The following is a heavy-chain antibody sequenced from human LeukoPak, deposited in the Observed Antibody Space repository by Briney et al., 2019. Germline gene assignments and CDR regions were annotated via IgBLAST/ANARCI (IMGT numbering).Heavy chain of an antibody. CDR2: IYYSGST. CDR3: ASLVSGYCSGGSCSTYYGMDV. CDR1: GGSISSYY. Sequence: PPETLSLTCTVSGGSISSYYWSWIRQPPGKGLEWIGYIYYSGSTNYNPSLKSRVTISVDTSKNQFSLKLSSVTAADTAVYYCASLVSGYCSGGSCSTYYGMDVWGQGTTVTVSS. J-gene: IGHJ6*02. D-gene: IGHD2-15*01. V-gene: IGHV4-59*08.